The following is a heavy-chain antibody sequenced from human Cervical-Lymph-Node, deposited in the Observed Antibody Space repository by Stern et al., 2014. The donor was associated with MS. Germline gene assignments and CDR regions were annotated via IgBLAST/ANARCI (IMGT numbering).Heavy chain of an antibody. V-gene: IGHV1-18*04. CDR3: ARDGKWLQVYGMDV. D-gene: IGHD5-12*01. CDR1: GYTFTTYA. J-gene: IGHJ6*02. Sequence: VQLVESGPEVKKPGASVKVSCKASGYTFTTYAFSWVRQAPGQGLEWMGWISGSNGKANYAQRFQGRVTMTTDSSTSTAYMELRSLRSDDTAVYYCARDGKWLQVYGMDVWGQGTTVTVSS. CDR2: ISGSNGKA.